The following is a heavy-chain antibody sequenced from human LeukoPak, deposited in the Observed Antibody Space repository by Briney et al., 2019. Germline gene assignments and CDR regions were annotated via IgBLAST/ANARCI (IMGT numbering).Heavy chain of an antibody. CDR1: GFIFSNAR. D-gene: IGHD6-19*01. J-gene: IGHJ4*02. Sequence: GESLKISCVASGFIFSNARMIWVRQAPGKGLEWVGRIKSKTHGGTTDYAAPVEGRFTISRDDSKNTLYLQMNSLKTEDTAMYYCTKDKEDLGTGWYGGFDYWGQGTLVTVSS. V-gene: IGHV3-15*01. CDR3: TKDKEDLGTGWYGGFDY. CDR2: IKSKTHGGTT.